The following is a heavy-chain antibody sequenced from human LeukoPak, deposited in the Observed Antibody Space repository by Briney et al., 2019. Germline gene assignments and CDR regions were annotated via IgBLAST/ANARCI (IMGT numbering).Heavy chain of an antibody. Sequence: QPGGSLRLSCAASGLSFSSYAMTWVRQAPGKGLNWVSAITGGGGSTYYADSVKGRFTISRDNSKNTLYLQMNSLRAEDTAVYYCAKGGDTAMVTGHWGQGTLVTVSS. CDR2: ITGGGGST. J-gene: IGHJ4*02. CDR3: AKGGDTAMVTGH. D-gene: IGHD5-18*01. V-gene: IGHV3-23*01. CDR1: GLSFSSYA.